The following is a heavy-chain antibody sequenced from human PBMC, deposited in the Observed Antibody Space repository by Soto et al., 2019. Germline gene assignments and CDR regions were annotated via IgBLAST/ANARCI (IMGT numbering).Heavy chain of an antibody. V-gene: IGHV1-18*01. CDR1: GYTFTSYG. D-gene: IGHD1-1*01. CDR3: ARGGYGDY. J-gene: IGHJ4*02. CDR2: ISAHNGNE. Sequence: QVHLVQSGAEVKKPGASVKVSCKGSGYTFTSYGITWVRQAPGQGLEWMGWISAHNGNEDYAQRLQGRVTVTRDTSTSTAYKERRSLRSDDTAVYYCARGGYGDYWGQGALVTVSS.